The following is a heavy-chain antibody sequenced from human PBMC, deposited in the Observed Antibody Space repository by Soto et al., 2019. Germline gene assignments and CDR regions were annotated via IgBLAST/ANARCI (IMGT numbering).Heavy chain of an antibody. CDR3: AREVTVFGVIIPTPMDV. V-gene: IGHV3-23*01. CDR1: GFTFSSFA. J-gene: IGHJ6*02. CDR2: ISGSGGST. D-gene: IGHD3-3*01. Sequence: GGSLRLSCAASGFTFSSFAMSWVRQAPGKGLDWVSAISGSGGSTYSADSVKGRFTISRDNAKKSLYLQMNSLRAEDTAVYYCAREVTVFGVIIPTPMDVWGQGTTVTVSS.